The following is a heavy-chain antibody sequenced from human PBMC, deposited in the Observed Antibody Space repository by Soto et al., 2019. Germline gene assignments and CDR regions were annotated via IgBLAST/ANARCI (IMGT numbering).Heavy chain of an antibody. CDR2: ISSSSSYI. CDR3: ARDSIEYCSGGSCYFSWYFDL. J-gene: IGHJ2*01. Sequence: EVQLVESGGGLVKPGGSLRLSCAASGFTFSSYSMNWVRQAPGKGLEWVSSISSSSSYIYYADSVKGRFTISRDNAKNAQYLQKNSLRAEDTAVYYCARDSIEYCSGGSCYFSWYFDLWGRGTLVTVSS. CDR1: GFTFSSYS. V-gene: IGHV3-21*01. D-gene: IGHD2-15*01.